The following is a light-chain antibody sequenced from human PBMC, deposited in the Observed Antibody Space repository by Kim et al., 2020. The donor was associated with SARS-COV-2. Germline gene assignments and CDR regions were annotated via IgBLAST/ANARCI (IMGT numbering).Light chain of an antibody. J-gene: IGKJ2*01. CDR3: QQYNSYPYT. Sequence: DIQMTQSPSTLSASVGDRVTITCRASQSIGKWLAWYQHKPGKAPKLLLYKTSSLQSGVPSRFSGRGSGTEFTLTINSLQPDDFATYYCQQYNSYPYTFGQGTKLEI. CDR1: QSIGKW. V-gene: IGKV1-5*03. CDR2: KTS.